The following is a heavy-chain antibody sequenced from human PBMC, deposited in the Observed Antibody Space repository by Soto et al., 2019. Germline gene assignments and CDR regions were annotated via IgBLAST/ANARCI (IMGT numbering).Heavy chain of an antibody. CDR1: GGSFTSNNW. Sequence: ETLSLTCAVSGGSFTSNNWWTCVRQPPGQGLEWIGEIYLTGSTNYNPSLKSRVTISLDKSENQFSLKVTSLTAADTAVYYCASRDPGTSVDYWGQGTLVTVSS. V-gene: IGHV4-4*02. J-gene: IGHJ4*02. CDR3: ASRDPGTSVDY. D-gene: IGHD1-7*01. CDR2: IYLTGST.